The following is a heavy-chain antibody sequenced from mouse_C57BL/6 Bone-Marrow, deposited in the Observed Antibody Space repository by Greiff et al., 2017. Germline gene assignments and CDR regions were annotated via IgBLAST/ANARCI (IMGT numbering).Heavy chain of an antibody. J-gene: IGHJ2*01. D-gene: IGHD1-1*01. CDR1: GFSLTSYA. CDR2: ICTGGGT. CDR3: ARSPYYYGSSYYPFDY. V-gene: IGHV2-9-1*01. Sequence: QVQLMESGPGLVAPSQSLSITCTASGFSLTSYAISWVRQPPGKGLEWLGVICTGGGTNYNSAPKSSLSISKDNSKSQVFLKMNSLQTDDTARYYCARSPYYYGSSYYPFDYWGQGTTLTVSS.